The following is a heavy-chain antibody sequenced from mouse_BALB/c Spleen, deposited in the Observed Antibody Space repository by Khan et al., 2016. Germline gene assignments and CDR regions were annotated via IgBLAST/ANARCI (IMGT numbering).Heavy chain of an antibody. CDR2: IDPANGNT. J-gene: IGHJ3*01. Sequence: VQLQQPGAELVKPGASVKLSCTATGFHIKDTYMHWVKQRPEQGLEWIGRIDPANGNTKYDPKFQGKATITADTSSNTAYLQLSSLTSEDAAVYYSARSRYDYDVGFAYWGQGTLVTVSA. CDR3: ARSRYDYDVGFAY. CDR1: GFHIKDTY. D-gene: IGHD2-4*01. V-gene: IGHV14-3*02.